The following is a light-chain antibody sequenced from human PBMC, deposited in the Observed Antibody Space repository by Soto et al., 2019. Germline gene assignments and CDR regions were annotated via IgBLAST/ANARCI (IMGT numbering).Light chain of an antibody. CDR3: SSHAGSNNVV. Sequence: QSALTQPPSASGSPGQSVTISCTGTSSDVGGYNYVSWYQQHPGKAPKLIIYEVTKRPSRVRVRFSGSTSGNTASLTVSVLLAEDEADYYCSSHAGSNNVVCGGGTKLTVL. J-gene: IGLJ3*02. CDR1: SSDVGGYNY. V-gene: IGLV2-8*01. CDR2: EVT.